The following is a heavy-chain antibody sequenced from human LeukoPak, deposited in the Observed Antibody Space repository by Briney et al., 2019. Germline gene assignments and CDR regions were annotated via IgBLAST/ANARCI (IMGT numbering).Heavy chain of an antibody. V-gene: IGHV3-33*01. J-gene: IGHJ4*02. CDR1: ALNSSTYG. D-gene: IGHD6-13*01. Sequence: GGSLRLSCAASALNSSTYGMHCVRQAPGKGLEWVAVISDDGNKIYYADPVKGRFTISRDKSKNSLHLQMDSLRTEDTAVCYCARGSRRWSFGYWGQGTLVTVSS. CDR3: ARGSRRWSFGY. CDR2: ISDDGNKI.